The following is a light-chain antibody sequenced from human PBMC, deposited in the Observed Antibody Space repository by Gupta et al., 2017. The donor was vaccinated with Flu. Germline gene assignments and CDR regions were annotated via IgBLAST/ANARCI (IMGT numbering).Light chain of an antibody. Sequence: QSALTQPASVSGSPGQSIHISCTGTSSDVGGYNYVPWYQQHPGKASKLMIYEVSNRPSGVSNRFSGSKSGNTASLTISGLQAEEEADYYCSSYTSSSTVVFGGGTKLTVL. V-gene: IGLV2-14*01. J-gene: IGLJ2*01. CDR2: EVS. CDR1: SSDVGGYNY. CDR3: SSYTSSSTVV.